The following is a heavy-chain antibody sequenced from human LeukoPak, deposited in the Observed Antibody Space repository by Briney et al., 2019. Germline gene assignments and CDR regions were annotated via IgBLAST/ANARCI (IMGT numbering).Heavy chain of an antibody. CDR1: GFTFSNYA. J-gene: IGHJ6*03. Sequence: PGGSLRLSCAASGFTFSNYAMSWVRQAPGKGLEWVSTISGSGDTTYYADSVKGRFTISRDNSKNTLYLQMNSLRAEDTAVYYCAKGQVTALYYYYYMDVWGKGTTVTVSS. CDR3: AKGQVTALYYYYYMDV. CDR2: ISGSGDTT. V-gene: IGHV3-23*01. D-gene: IGHD5-18*01.